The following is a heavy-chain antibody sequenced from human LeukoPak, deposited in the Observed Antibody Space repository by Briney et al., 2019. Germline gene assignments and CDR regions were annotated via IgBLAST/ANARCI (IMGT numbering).Heavy chain of an antibody. CDR1: GGSISSSSYY. J-gene: IGHJ3*02. CDR2: IYYSGST. D-gene: IGHD3-10*01. Sequence: SETLSLTCTVSGGSISSSSYYWGWIRQPPGKGLEWIGSIYYSGSTYYNPSLKSRVTISVDTSKNQFSLKLSSVTAADTAVYFCARDLWFGGAFDIWGQGTMVTVSS. V-gene: IGHV4-39*07. CDR3: ARDLWFGGAFDI.